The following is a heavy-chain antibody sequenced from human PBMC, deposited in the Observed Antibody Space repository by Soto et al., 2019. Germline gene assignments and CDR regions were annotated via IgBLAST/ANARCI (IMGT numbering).Heavy chain of an antibody. CDR1: GGSFSNYY. CDR2: INHNGST. D-gene: IGHD6-19*01. J-gene: IGHJ6*04. CDR3: GRGRGYSNAWGSYYSGTEV. V-gene: IGHV4-34*01. Sequence: SETLSLTCAIYGGSFSNYYWNWIRQPPGKGLEWMGKINHNGSTNYSPSLKSRLTISVDTSKNQFSLKLISVTAADTAVYFCGRGRGYSNAWGSYYSGTEVSGKETTVNVSS.